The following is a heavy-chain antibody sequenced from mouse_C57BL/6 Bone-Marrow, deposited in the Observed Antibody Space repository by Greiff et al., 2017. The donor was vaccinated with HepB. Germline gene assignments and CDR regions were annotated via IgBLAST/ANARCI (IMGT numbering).Heavy chain of an antibody. J-gene: IGHJ1*03. CDR1: GYAFSSSW. CDR3: ARFITTVVADV. Sequence: VQLQESGPELVKPGASVKISCKASGYAFSSSWMNWVKQRPGKGLEWIGRIYPGDGDTNYNGKFKGKATLTADKSSSTAYMQLSSLTSEDSAVYFCARFITTVVADVWGTGTTVTVSS. V-gene: IGHV1-82*01. CDR2: IYPGDGDT. D-gene: IGHD1-1*01.